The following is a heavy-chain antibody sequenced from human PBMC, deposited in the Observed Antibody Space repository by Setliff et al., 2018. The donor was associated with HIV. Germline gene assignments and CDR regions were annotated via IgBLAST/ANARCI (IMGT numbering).Heavy chain of an antibody. V-gene: IGHV4-39*01. CDR3: ARFSVVVTAPGY. D-gene: IGHD2-21*02. Sequence: SETLSLTCTVSGDSMISRPYYWGWIRQSPGKGLEWIGNIFYSGSIYSNPSLKSRINLSIDTSKNQFSLKLTSGTAADTAVYYCARFSVVVTAPGYWGRGTLVTVSS. CDR1: GDSMISRPYY. CDR2: IFYSGSI. J-gene: IGHJ4*02.